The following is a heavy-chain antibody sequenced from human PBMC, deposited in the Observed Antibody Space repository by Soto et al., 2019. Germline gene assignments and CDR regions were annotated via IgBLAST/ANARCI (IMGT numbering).Heavy chain of an antibody. CDR3: ARSPRSSPYFDS. V-gene: IGHV5-51*01. CDR2: IYPGDYET. J-gene: IGHJ4*02. Sequence: GESMKISCQCAGYTFSNFWIAWVRQLPGKGLEWMGIIYPGDYETRYSPSFHGKVTISADRSIGTAYLQWSSLEASDSAFYFCARSPRSSPYFDSWRQGALVTVSS. CDR1: GYTFSNFW. D-gene: IGHD6-13*01.